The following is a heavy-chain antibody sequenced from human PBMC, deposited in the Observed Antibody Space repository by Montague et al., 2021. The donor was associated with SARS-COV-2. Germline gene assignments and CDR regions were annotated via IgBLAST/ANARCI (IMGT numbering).Heavy chain of an antibody. Sequence: SLRLSCAASGFTFGDYAINWVRQAPGKGLEWVASISGDGATAYYAESVLGWLAISRDNSKNTVLLQMDSLRVKDAAVYYCAKALYSGGFFFESGSDFWGQGTLVTVSS. J-gene: IGHJ4*02. CDR3: AKALYSGGFFFESGSDF. D-gene: IGHD6-19*01. CDR2: ISGDGATA. V-gene: IGHV3-23*01. CDR1: GFTFGDYA.